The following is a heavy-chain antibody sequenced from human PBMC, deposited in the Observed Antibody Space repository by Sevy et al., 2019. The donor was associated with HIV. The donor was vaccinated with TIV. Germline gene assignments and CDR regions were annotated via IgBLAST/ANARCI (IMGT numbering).Heavy chain of an antibody. Sequence: SETLSLTCAVYGGSFSGYYWSWIRQPPGKGLEWIGEINHSGSTNYNPSLKSRVTISVDTSKNQFSLKLSSVTAAETAVYYCARGGLGGNIGSSTYYFDYWGQGTLVTVSS. D-gene: IGHD3-16*02. CDR1: GGSFSGYY. J-gene: IGHJ4*02. V-gene: IGHV4-34*01. CDR3: ARGGLGGNIGSSTYYFDY. CDR2: INHSGST.